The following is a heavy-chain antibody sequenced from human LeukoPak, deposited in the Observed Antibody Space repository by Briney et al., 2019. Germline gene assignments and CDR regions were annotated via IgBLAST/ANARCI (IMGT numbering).Heavy chain of an antibody. CDR2: IHYSGST. J-gene: IGHJ4*02. Sequence: PSETLSLTCTVSGGSISSSSFYWGWIRQPPGKGLEWIGSIHYSGSTYYNPSLKSRVTISVDTSKNQFSLKLSSVTAADTAVYYCARGKHGIQLWFSFDYWGQGTLVTVSS. CDR1: GGSISSSSFY. D-gene: IGHD5-18*01. V-gene: IGHV4-39*07. CDR3: ARGKHGIQLWFSFDY.